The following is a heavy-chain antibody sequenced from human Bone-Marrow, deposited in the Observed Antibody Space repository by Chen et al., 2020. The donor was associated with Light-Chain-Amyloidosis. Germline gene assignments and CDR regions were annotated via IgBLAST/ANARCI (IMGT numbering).Heavy chain of an antibody. CDR3: ARRRDGYNFDY. CDR1: GYTFPNYW. J-gene: IGHJ4*02. V-gene: IGHV5-51*01. CDR2: IYPDDSDA. Sequence: EVQLEQSGPEGKKPGESRKISRKGSGYTFPNYWIGWVRQMPGKGLEWMGVIYPDDSDARYSPSFEGQVTISADKSITTAYLQWRSLKASDTAMYYCARRRDGYNFDYWGQGTLVTVSS. D-gene: IGHD5-12*01.